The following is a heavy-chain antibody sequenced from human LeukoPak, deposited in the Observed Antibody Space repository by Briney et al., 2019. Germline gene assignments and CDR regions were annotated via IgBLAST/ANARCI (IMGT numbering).Heavy chain of an antibody. CDR3: AKDDLDYGDYVPFDY. V-gene: IGHV3-23*01. Sequence: QPGGSLRLSCAASGFTFSNYAMSWVRQAPGKGLEWVSGISSSGGSIYYADSVKGRFTISRDNSKNTLYLQMNSLRAEDTAVYYCAKDDLDYGDYVPFDYWGQGTLVTVSS. CDR2: ISSSGGSI. D-gene: IGHD4-17*01. J-gene: IGHJ4*02. CDR1: GFTFSNYA.